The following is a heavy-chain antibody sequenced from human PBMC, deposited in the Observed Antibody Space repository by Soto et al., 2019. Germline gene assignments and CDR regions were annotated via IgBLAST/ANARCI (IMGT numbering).Heavy chain of an antibody. Sequence: SETLSLTCTVSGGSISSSSYYWGWIRQPPGKGLDLIGSIYYSGITYYNPSLKSRVTISVDTSKNQFSLKLSSVTAADTAVYYCARRRHYDFWSGYYTGMPSYYYGMDVWGQGTTVT. CDR1: GGSISSSSYY. J-gene: IGHJ6*02. CDR3: ARRRHYDFWSGYYTGMPSYYYGMDV. V-gene: IGHV4-39*01. D-gene: IGHD3-3*01. CDR2: IYYSGIT.